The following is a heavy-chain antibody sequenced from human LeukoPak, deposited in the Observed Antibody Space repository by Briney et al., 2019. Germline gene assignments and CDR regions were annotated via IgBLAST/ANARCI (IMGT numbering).Heavy chain of an antibody. Sequence: PGGSLRLSCAASGFTFSSYAMHWVRQAPGKGLEWVAVISYDGSNKYYADSVKGRFTISRDNSKNTLYLQMNSLRAEDTAVYYCARDPYSYGNYHFDYWGQGTLVTASS. CDR3: ARDPYSYGNYHFDY. CDR2: ISYDGSNK. J-gene: IGHJ4*02. CDR1: GFTFSSYA. V-gene: IGHV3-30-3*01. D-gene: IGHD5-18*01.